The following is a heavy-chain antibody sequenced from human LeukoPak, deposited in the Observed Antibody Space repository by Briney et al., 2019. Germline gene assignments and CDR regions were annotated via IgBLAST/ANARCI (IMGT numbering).Heavy chain of an antibody. CDR1: GYTFSSYD. J-gene: IGHJ6*02. V-gene: IGHV1-8*01. CDR2: MNPNSGNT. D-gene: IGHD3-10*01. CDR3: ARVKMVRGALKNYYYYFGMDV. Sequence: ASVKVSCKTSGYTFSSYDVTWVRQATGQGLEWMGWMNPNSGNTGYAQKFQGRVTMTRNTSISTAYMELSSLRSEDTAVYYCARVKMVRGALKNYYYYFGMDVWGQGTTVTVSS.